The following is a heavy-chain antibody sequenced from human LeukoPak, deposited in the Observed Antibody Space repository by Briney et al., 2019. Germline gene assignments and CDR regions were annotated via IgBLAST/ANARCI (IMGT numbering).Heavy chain of an antibody. CDR2: IYYSGST. V-gene: IGHV4-59*01. J-gene: IGHJ3*02. D-gene: IGHD3-22*01. CDR1: GGSINSYY. CDR3: ARDLPYYYDSSGYYLGAFDI. Sequence: SETLSLTCTVSGGSINSYYWSWIRQPPGKGLEWIGYIYYSGSTNYNPSLKSRVTISVDTSKNQFSLKLSSVTAADTAVYYCARDLPYYYDSSGYYLGAFDIWGQGTMVTVSS.